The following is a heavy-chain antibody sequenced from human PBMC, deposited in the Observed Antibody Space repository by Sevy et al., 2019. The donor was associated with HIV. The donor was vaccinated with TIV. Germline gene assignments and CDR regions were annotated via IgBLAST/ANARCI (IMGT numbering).Heavy chain of an antibody. D-gene: IGHD3-10*01. Sequence: SETLSLTCTVSGGSISSYYWSWIRQPPGKGLEWIGYIYYSGSTNYNPSLKSRVTISVDTSKNQFSLKLSSVTDADTAVYYCARDRDGSGSYHYWGQGTLVTVSS. CDR2: IYYSGST. V-gene: IGHV4-59*13. CDR3: ARDRDGSGSYHY. J-gene: IGHJ4*02. CDR1: GGSISSYY.